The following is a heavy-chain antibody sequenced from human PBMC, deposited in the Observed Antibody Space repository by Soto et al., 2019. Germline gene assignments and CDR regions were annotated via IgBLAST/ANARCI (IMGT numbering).Heavy chain of an antibody. J-gene: IGHJ3*02. D-gene: IGHD3-10*01. Sequence: PSETLSLTCTVSGGSISGSSYYWGCIRQPPGKGLEWIGSIYYGGSTYYNPSLKSRVTISVDTSKDQFSLKLSSVTAADTAVYYCARQNGSGRSAFDIWGQGTMVNVSS. CDR3: ARQNGSGRSAFDI. V-gene: IGHV4-39*01. CDR1: GGSISGSSYY. CDR2: IYYGGST.